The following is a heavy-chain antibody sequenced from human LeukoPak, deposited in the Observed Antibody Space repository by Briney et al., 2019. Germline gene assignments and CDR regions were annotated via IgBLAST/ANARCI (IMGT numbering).Heavy chain of an antibody. J-gene: IGHJ4*02. D-gene: IGHD2-15*01. CDR1: GFTLSSYA. V-gene: IGHV3-23*01. Sequence: GGSLRLSCAASGFTLSSYAISWVRQAPGKGLEWVSAISGSGGSTYYADSVKGRFTISRDNSKNTLYLQMNSLRAEDTAVYYCAKGSGPLQYYFDYWGQGTLVTVSS. CDR2: ISGSGGST. CDR3: AKGSGPLQYYFDY.